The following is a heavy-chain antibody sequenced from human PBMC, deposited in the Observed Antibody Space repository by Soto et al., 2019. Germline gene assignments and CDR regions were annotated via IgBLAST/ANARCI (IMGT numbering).Heavy chain of an antibody. V-gene: IGHV2-5*02. J-gene: IGHJ4*02. Sequence: SGPTLVKPTQTLTLTCTFSGFSLSTSGVGVGWIRQPPGKALEWLALIYWDDDKRYSPSLKSRLTITKDTSKNQVVLTMTNMDPVDTATYYCARDIVVVPAAKGFDYWGQGTLVTVSS. CDR3: ARDIVVVPAAKGFDY. CDR1: GFSLSTSGVG. D-gene: IGHD2-2*01. CDR2: IYWDDDK.